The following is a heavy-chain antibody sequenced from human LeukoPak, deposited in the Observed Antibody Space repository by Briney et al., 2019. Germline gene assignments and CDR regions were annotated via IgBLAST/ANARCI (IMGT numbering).Heavy chain of an antibody. CDR3: ARVPGYSSSWYFDY. CDR2: TYYRSKWYN. Sequence: SQTLSLTCALSGDSVSRNNAAWNWIRQSPSRGLEWLGRTYYRSKWYNDYAVSVKSRISINPDTSKNQFSLQLNSVTPEDTAVYYCARVPGYSSSWYFDYWGQGTLVTVSS. CDR1: GDSVSRNNAA. J-gene: IGHJ4*02. V-gene: IGHV6-1*01. D-gene: IGHD6-13*01.